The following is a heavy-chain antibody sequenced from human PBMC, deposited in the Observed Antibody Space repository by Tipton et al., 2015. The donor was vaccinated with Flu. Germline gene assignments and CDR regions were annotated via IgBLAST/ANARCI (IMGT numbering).Heavy chain of an antibody. Sequence: SLRLSCAASGLTFSSYSMNWVRQAPGKGLEWVSSISSSSSFIYYADSVKGRFTISRDNAKNSLYLQMNSLRAEDTAVYYCARERESRYSSGWPHGNYGMDVWGQGTTVTVSS. D-gene: IGHD6-19*01. CDR2: ISSSSSFI. V-gene: IGHV3-21*01. CDR1: GLTFSSYS. CDR3: ARERESRYSSGWPHGNYGMDV. J-gene: IGHJ6*02.